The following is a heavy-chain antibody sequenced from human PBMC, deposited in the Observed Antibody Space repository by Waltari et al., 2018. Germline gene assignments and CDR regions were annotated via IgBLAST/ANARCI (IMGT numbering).Heavy chain of an antibody. D-gene: IGHD6-13*01. CDR1: GYSISSGYY. Sequence: QVQLQESGPGLVKPSETLSLTCAVSGYSISSGYYLCWIRQPPGKGLEWIGSIYHSGSTYYNPSLKSRVTISVDTSKNQFSLKLSSVTAADTAVYYCARRAAIAATGPTYYMDVWGKGTTVTVSS. CDR3: ARRAAIAATGPTYYMDV. J-gene: IGHJ6*03. CDR2: IYHSGST. V-gene: IGHV4-38-2*01.